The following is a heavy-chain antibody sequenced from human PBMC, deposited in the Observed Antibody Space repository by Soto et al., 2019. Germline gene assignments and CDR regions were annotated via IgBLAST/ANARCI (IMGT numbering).Heavy chain of an antibody. Sequence: PSETLSLTCTVSGASISGFYWSWIRKSAGKGLEWIGRIYATGTTDYNPSLKSRVMMSVYTSKKQFSLKLRSVTAADTAVYYCVRDGTKTLRDWFDPWGQGISVTVSS. J-gene: IGHJ5*02. CDR3: VRDGTKTLRDWFDP. V-gene: IGHV4-4*07. CDR2: IYATGTT. D-gene: IGHD1-1*01. CDR1: GASISGFY.